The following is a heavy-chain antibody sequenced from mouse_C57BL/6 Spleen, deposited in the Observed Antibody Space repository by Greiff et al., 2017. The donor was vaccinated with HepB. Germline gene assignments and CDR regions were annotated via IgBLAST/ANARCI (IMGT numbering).Heavy chain of an antibody. J-gene: IGHJ2*01. Sequence: VQLQQPGAELVKPGASVKLSCKATGYTFTSYWMQWVKQRPGQGLEWIGEIDPSDSYTNYNQKFKGKATLTVDTSSSTAYMQLSSLTSEDSAVYYCARGRYYGSGYVDYWGQGTTLTVSS. V-gene: IGHV1-50*01. CDR1: GYTFTSYW. CDR2: IDPSDSYT. D-gene: IGHD1-1*01. CDR3: ARGRYYGSGYVDY.